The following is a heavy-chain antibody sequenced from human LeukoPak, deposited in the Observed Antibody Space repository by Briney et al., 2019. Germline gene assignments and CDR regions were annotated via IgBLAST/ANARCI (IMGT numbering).Heavy chain of an antibody. J-gene: IGHJ1*01. V-gene: IGHV3-74*01. CDR1: GLTFSSHW. CDR3: ARAVDYYDSSGLNEYFQH. D-gene: IGHD3-22*01. Sequence: GGSLRLSCAASGLTFSSHWMHWVRQAPGKGLVWVSRITNDGSSTTYADSVKGRFTISRDNSKNTLYLQMNSLRAEDTAVYYCARAVDYYDSSGLNEYFQHWGQGTLVTVSS. CDR2: ITNDGSST.